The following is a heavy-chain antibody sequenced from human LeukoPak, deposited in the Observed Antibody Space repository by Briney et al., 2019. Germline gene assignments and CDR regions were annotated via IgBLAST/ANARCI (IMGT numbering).Heavy chain of an antibody. V-gene: IGHV4-59*08. CDR1: GGSISSYY. Sequence: SETLSLTCTVSGGSISSYYWSWIRQPPGKGLEWIGYIYYSGSTNYNPSLKSRVTISVDTSKNQFSLKLSSVTAADTAVYYCARQTRYPVYDILTGNDAFDIWGQGTMVTVSS. CDR3: ARQTRYPVYDILTGNDAFDI. J-gene: IGHJ3*02. D-gene: IGHD3-9*01. CDR2: IYYSGST.